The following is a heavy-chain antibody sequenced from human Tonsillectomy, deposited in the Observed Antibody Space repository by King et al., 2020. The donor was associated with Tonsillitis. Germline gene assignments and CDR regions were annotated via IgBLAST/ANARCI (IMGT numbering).Heavy chain of an antibody. Sequence: VQLQQWGAGLLKPSETLSLTCAVYGGSFSGYYWSWIRQPPGKGLEWIGEINHSGSTNYNPSLKSRVTISVDTSKNQFSLKLSSVTAADTAVYYCARGRRGQWLVLSHNWFDPWGQGTLVTVSS. J-gene: IGHJ5*02. CDR2: INHSGST. CDR3: ARGRRGQWLVLSHNWFDP. CDR1: GGSFSGYY. D-gene: IGHD6-19*01. V-gene: IGHV4-34*01.